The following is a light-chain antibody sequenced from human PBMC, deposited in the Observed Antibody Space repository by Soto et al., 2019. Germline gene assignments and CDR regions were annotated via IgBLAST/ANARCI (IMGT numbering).Light chain of an antibody. CDR2: EVS. J-gene: IGLJ3*02. CDR3: SSYTSSSTRV. Sequence: QSVLTQPASVSGSPGQSITISCTGTSSDVGGYNYVSWYQQHPGKAPKLMIYEVSNRPSGVSNRFSGSKSGNTASLPISGLQAEAAAEYYCSSYTSSSTRVFGGGTQLTVL. V-gene: IGLV2-14*01. CDR1: SSDVGGYNY.